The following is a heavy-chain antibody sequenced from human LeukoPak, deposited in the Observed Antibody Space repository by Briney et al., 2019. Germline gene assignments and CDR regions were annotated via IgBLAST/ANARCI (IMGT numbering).Heavy chain of an antibody. V-gene: IGHV4-38-2*01. J-gene: IGHJ4*02. Sequence: SETLSLTCAVSGYSISSGYYWGWIRQPPGKGLEWIGSFYHSGNSYYNPSLKSRVSISVDTSKNQFSLNLSSVTAADTAVYYCARHVRDSSGRAADYWGQGTLVTVSS. CDR1: GYSISSGYY. CDR2: FYHSGNS. CDR3: ARHVRDSSGRAADY. D-gene: IGHD6-19*01.